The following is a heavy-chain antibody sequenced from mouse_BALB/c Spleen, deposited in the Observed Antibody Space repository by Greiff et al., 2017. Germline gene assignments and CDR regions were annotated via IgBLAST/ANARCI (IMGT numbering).Heavy chain of an antibody. CDR2: INPSSGYT. J-gene: IGHJ2*01. CDR1: GYTFTSYT. D-gene: IGHD2-3*01. Sequence: QVQLKESGAELARPGASVKMSCKASGYTFTSYTMHWVKQRPGQGLEWIGYINPSSGYTNSNQKFKDKATLTADKSSSTAYMQLSSLTSEDSAVYYCARGYDGYYDYWGQGTTLTVSS. CDR3: ARGYDGYYDY. V-gene: IGHV1-4*01.